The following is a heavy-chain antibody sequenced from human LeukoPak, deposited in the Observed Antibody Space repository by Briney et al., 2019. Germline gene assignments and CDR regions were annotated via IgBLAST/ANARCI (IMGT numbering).Heavy chain of an antibody. D-gene: IGHD3-9*01. Sequence: SETLSLTCTVSGGSISSSSYYWGWIRQPPGKELEWIGSIYYSGSTYYNPSLKSRVTISVDTSKNQFSLKLSSVTAADTAVYYCARRTSYYDILTGYHNWFDPWGQGTLVTVSS. V-gene: IGHV4-39*01. J-gene: IGHJ5*02. CDR1: GGSISSSSYY. CDR2: IYYSGST. CDR3: ARRTSYYDILTGYHNWFDP.